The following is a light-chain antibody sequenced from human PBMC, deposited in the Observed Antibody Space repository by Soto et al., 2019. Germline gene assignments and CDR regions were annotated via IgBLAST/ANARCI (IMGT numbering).Light chain of an antibody. V-gene: IGLV7-43*01. J-gene: IGLJ1*01. CDR1: TGAVTSGFY. Sequence: QAVVTQEPSLTVSPGGTVTLTCASSTGAVTSGFYTSWFQQKPGQSPRALIYSTSKKHSWTPARFSGSLIGGKAALTLSGVQPEDEADYYCLVFWGGVRVLGTGTKVTVL. CDR2: STS. CDR3: LVFWGGVRV.